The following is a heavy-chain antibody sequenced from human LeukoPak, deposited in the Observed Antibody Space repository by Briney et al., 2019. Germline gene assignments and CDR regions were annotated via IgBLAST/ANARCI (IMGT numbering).Heavy chain of an antibody. D-gene: IGHD3-16*01. CDR1: GYTFTGYY. CDR2: IDPSSGGT. J-gene: IGHJ4*02. CDR3: ARSPLAVGESFVDY. Sequence: ASVKVSCKASGYTFTGYYMHWVRQAPGQGLEWMGWIDPSSGGTIYAQKFQGRVTMTRDTSISTDYMELSRLTSDDTAVFYCARSPLAVGESFVDYWGQGTLVTVSS. V-gene: IGHV1-2*02.